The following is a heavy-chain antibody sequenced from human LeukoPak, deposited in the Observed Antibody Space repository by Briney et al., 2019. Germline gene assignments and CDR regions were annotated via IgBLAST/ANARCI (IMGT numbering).Heavy chain of an antibody. CDR1: GDSISSHY. CDR3: ARAGWSLDY. D-gene: IGHD6-19*01. CDR2: IHYSGTT. V-gene: IGHV4-59*11. Sequence: SETLSLTCTVSGDSISSHYWTWIRQPPGKGLEWVGYIHYSGTTNYNPSLKSRITTSLDTSRNQFSLKLNSVTAADTAVYYCARAGWSLDYWGQGTLVTVSS. J-gene: IGHJ4*02.